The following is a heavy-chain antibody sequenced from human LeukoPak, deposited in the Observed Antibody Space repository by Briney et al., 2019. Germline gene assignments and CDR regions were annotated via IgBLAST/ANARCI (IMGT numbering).Heavy chain of an antibody. CDR1: GGTFMRHS. Sequence: SVKVSCKASGGTFMRHSISWVRQAPGQGLEWMGGIIPILAAADYPQKYQGRVTITTDESTSTVFMELSSITSEDSAVYYCARARLERTGYYFDSWGQGALVTVSS. J-gene: IGHJ4*02. CDR2: IIPILAAA. V-gene: IGHV1-69*16. D-gene: IGHD2-8*02. CDR3: ARARLERTGYYFDS.